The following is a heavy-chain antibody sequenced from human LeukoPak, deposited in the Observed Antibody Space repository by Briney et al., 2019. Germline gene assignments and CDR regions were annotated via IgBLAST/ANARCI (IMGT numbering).Heavy chain of an antibody. CDR1: GYTFIGYY. D-gene: IGHD1-26*01. CDR3: ARMVVGATGGNWFDP. CDR2: INPNSGGT. J-gene: IGHJ5*02. Sequence: ASVKVSCKASGYTFIGYYIHWVRQAPGQGLEWMGWINPNSGGTNYAQKFQGRVTMTRDTSISTAYMELSRLRSDDTAVYYCARMVVGATGGNWFDPWGQGTLVTVSS. V-gene: IGHV1-2*02.